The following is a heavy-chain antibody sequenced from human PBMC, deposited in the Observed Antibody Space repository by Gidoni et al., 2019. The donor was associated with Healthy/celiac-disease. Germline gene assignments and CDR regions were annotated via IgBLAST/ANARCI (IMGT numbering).Heavy chain of an antibody. CDR3: ARARGDYDSSGLAFDI. CDR1: GGSFSSYA. CDR2: IIPIFGTA. V-gene: IGHV1-69*01. Sequence: QVQLVQSGAEVKKPGSSVQVSCKASGGSFSSYAISWVLQAPGQGIEWMGGIIPIFGTANYAQKVQGRVTITADESTSTAYRELSSRRSEDTAVDYCARARGDYDSSGLAFDIWGQGTMVTVSS. D-gene: IGHD3-22*01. J-gene: IGHJ3*02.